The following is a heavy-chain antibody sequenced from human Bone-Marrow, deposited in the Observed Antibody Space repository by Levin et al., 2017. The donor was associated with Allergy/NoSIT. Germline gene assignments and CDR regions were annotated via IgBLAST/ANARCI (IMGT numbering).Heavy chain of an antibody. V-gene: IGHV4-34*01. CDR1: GGSFSGYY. D-gene: IGHD3-10*01. Sequence: SETLSLTCAVYGGSFSGYYWSWIRQPPGKGLEWIGEINHSGSTNYNPSLKSRVTISVDTSKNQFSLKLSSVTAADTAVYYCARGVAMVQGVIRRRWFDPWGQGTLVTVSS. CDR3: ARGVAMVQGVIRRRWFDP. J-gene: IGHJ5*02. CDR2: INHSGST.